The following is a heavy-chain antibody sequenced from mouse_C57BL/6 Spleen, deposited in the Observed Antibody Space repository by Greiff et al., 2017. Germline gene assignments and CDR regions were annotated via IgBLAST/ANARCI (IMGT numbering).Heavy chain of an antibody. CDR2: IYPGSGST. CDR1: GYTFTSYW. V-gene: IGHV1-55*01. Sequence: QVQLQQPGAELVKPGASVKMSCKASGYTFTSYWITWVKQRPGQGLEWIGDIYPGSGSTNYNEKFKSKATLTLDTSSSTAYMQLSSLTSEDSAVYYCERAYDYDDYFDYWGQGTTLTVSS. CDR3: ERAYDYDDYFDY. D-gene: IGHD2-4*01. J-gene: IGHJ2*01.